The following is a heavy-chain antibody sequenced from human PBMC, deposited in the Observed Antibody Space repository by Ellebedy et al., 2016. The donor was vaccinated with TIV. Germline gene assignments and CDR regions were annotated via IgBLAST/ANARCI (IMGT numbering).Heavy chain of an antibody. CDR2: IYPGDSDT. J-gene: IGHJ4*02. Sequence: GESLKISCKGSGYSFTSYWIGRVRQMPGKGLEWMGIIYPGDSDTRYSPSFQGQVTISADKSISTAYLQWSSLKASDTAMYYCARLGCSGGGCYHFDCWGQGALVTVSS. V-gene: IGHV5-51*01. CDR3: ARLGCSGGGCYHFDC. CDR1: GYSFTSYW. D-gene: IGHD2-15*01.